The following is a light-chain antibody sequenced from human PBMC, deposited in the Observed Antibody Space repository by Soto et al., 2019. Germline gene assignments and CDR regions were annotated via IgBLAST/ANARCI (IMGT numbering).Light chain of an antibody. CDR1: QSIDTW. J-gene: IGKJ1*01. V-gene: IGKV1-5*03. CDR2: KAS. CDR3: QQYNSYRA. Sequence: DIQMTQSPSTLSASVGDRVTITCRASQSIDTWLAWHQQMPGKAPKLLISKASNLESGVPSRFSGSGSGTEFTLTINSLQPDDFATYYCQQYNSYRAFGQGTKVDIK.